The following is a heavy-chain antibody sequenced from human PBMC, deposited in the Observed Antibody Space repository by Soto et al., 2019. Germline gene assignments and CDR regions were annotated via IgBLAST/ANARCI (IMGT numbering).Heavy chain of an antibody. Sequence: QVHLVQSGAEVKKPGASVKVSCKGSGYTFTTYGITWVRQAPGQGLEWMGWISAHNGNTNYAQKLQGRVTVTRDTSTGTAYMELRSRKSDDMGVYYCARGRYGAYWGQGALVTVSS. CDR3: ARGRYGAY. CDR1: GYTFTTYG. D-gene: IGHD3-10*01. V-gene: IGHV1-18*03. CDR2: ISAHNGNT. J-gene: IGHJ4*02.